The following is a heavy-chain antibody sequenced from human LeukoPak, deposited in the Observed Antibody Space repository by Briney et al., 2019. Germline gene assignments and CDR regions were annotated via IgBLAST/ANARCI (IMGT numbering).Heavy chain of an antibody. CDR2: IYHSGST. D-gene: IGHD2-15*01. CDR3: ARVSQLAFAFDI. CDR1: GGSISSDSYY. Sequence: PSETLSLTCTVSGGSISSDSYYWAWIRQPPGKGLEWIGEIYHSGSTNYNPSLKSRVTISVDKSKNQFSLKLSSVTAADTAVYYCARVSQLAFAFDIWGQGTMVTVSS. V-gene: IGHV4-39*07. J-gene: IGHJ3*02.